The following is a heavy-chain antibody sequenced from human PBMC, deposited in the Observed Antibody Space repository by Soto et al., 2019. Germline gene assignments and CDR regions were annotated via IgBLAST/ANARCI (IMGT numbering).Heavy chain of an antibody. V-gene: IGHV1-3*01. D-gene: IGHD3-22*01. CDR3: ARAAYYYESSGYYPGDY. J-gene: IGHJ4*02. Sequence: ASVKVSCKASGYTFTGYAMHWVRQAPGQRLEWMGWISAGNGNTKYSQKFQGRVTFTRDTSASTVYMEVSSLRSEDTAVYYCARAAYYYESSGYYPGDYWGQGTLVTVSS. CDR1: GYTFTGYA. CDR2: ISAGNGNT.